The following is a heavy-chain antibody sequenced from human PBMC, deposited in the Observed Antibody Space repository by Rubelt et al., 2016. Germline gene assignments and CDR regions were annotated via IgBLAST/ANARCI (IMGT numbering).Heavy chain of an antibody. D-gene: IGHD2-2*01. CDR2: ISSTGVTI. V-gene: IGHV3-11*04. CDR1: GFSFSDYY. J-gene: IGHJ6*02. Sequence: VQLVESGGGLVKPGGSLRLSCEGSGFSFSDYYISWIRRAPGKGLEWVSYISSTGVTIFYADSVKGRFTISRDNARNSLYVQMNSLRAEDTAVYYCARARSYPYGMDVWGQGTTVTVSS. CDR3: ARARSYPYGMDV.